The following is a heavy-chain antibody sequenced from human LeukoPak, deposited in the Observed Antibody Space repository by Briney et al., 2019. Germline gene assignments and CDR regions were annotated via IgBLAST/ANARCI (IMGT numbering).Heavy chain of an antibody. V-gene: IGHV3-21*01. CDR1: GFTFSSYS. Sequence: GGSLRRSCAASGFTFSSYSMNWVRQAPGKGLEWVSSISSSSYMYYADSVKGRFTISRDNAKNSLYLQMNSLRAEDTAVYYCARDSHTAMVGSHDYWGQGTLVTVSS. J-gene: IGHJ4*02. CDR3: ARDSHTAMVGSHDY. D-gene: IGHD5-18*01. CDR2: ISSSSYM.